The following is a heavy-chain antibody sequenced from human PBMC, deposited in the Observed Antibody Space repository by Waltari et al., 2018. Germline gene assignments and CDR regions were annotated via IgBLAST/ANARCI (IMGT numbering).Heavy chain of an antibody. CDR3: AREPSPDSSGYFYYYMDV. CDR1: GFTFSRSW. D-gene: IGHD3-22*01. Sequence: EVQLVESGGGLVQPGGSLRLSCAASGFTFSRSWMHWVRQVPGKGLGWVSRINSDGSGTIYADSVKGRFTISRDNAKNTLYLQLNSLRVEDTAVYYCAREPSPDSSGYFYYYMDVWGKGTTVTVSS. J-gene: IGHJ6*03. V-gene: IGHV3-74*01. CDR2: INSDGSGT.